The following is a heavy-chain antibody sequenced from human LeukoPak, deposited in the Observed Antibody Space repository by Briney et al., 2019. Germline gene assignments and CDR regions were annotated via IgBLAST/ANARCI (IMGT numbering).Heavy chain of an antibody. CDR3: ARGVAVPGAYYFDY. Sequence: ASVKVSCKASGGTFSSYAISWVRQAPGQGLEWMGGIIPIFGTADYAQKFQGRVTITADESTSTAYMELSSLRSEDTAVYYCARGVAVPGAYYFDYWGQGTLVTVSS. V-gene: IGHV1-69*13. CDR2: IIPIFGTA. CDR1: GGTFSSYA. D-gene: IGHD6-19*01. J-gene: IGHJ4*02.